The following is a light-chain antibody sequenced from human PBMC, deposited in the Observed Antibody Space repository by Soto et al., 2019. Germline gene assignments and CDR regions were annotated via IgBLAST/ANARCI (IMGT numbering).Light chain of an antibody. CDR2: AAS. Sequence: DIQMNQFPSSLSASVGDRVTITCRASETISDYLNWYQHKPGTAPKLLIFAASSLQSGVPSRFRGGGSGTNFTLTITSLQPEDFVTYYCQQSYRTPLTFGGGTKVEIQ. CDR1: ETISDY. CDR3: QQSYRTPLT. V-gene: IGKV1-39*01. J-gene: IGKJ4*01.